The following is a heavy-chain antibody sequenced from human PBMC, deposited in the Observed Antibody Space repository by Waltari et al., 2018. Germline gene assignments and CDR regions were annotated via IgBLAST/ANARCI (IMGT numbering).Heavy chain of an antibody. V-gene: IGHV4-34*01. CDR1: GASFSAYY. CDR3: TRGGNYDFWSHSPFVDP. D-gene: IGHD3-3*01. CDR2: IRHPGNT. J-gene: IGHJ5*02. Sequence: QVQPQQWGAGLLKPSETLSLTCSVSGASFSAYYWGWVRHVPGKGLEWIGQIRHPGNTNYNPSLQSRVAISIDTSRNQFSLRVFSVTAADTGLYFCTRGGNYDFWSHSPFVDPWGQGTQVTVSS.